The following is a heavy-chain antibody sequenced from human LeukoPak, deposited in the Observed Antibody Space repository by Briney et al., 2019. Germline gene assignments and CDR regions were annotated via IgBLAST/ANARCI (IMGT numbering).Heavy chain of an antibody. CDR2: INPNSGGT. CDR1: GYTFTGYY. D-gene: IGHD2-15*01. Sequence: ASVKVSCKASGYTFTGYYMHWVRQAPGQGLEWMGWINPNSGGTNYAQKFQGRVTMTRDTSISTAYMELSRLRSDDTAVYYCARNKARPWGVVVAATWFWFDPWGQGTLVTVSS. V-gene: IGHV1-2*02. J-gene: IGHJ5*02. CDR3: ARNKARPWGVVVAATWFWFDP.